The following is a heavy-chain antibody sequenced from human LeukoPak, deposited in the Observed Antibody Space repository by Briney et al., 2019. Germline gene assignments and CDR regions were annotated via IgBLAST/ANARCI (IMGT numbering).Heavy chain of an antibody. CDR3: ATPQVYCTSISCYIVN. Sequence: GESLKISCKGSGYSFTSYWIGWVRQMPGKGLEGMGIIYPGDSDTKYSPSFQGQVTISADKSTSTAYLQWSTLKASDTAMYYCATPQVYCTSISCYIVNWGQGTLVTVSS. D-gene: IGHD2-2*02. V-gene: IGHV5-51*01. J-gene: IGHJ4*02. CDR1: GYSFTSYW. CDR2: IYPGDSDT.